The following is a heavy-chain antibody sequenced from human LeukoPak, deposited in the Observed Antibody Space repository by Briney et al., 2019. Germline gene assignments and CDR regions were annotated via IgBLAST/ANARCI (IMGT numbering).Heavy chain of an antibody. V-gene: IGHV1-69*04. Sequence: ASVKVSCKASGGTFSSYAISWVRQAPGQGLEWMGRIIPILGIANYAQKFQGRVTITADKSTSTAYMELSSLRSEDTAVYYCARDPQGDETIFDHWGQGNLVTVSS. CDR1: GGTFSSYA. CDR2: IIPILGIA. D-gene: IGHD2-21*01. J-gene: IGHJ4*02. CDR3: ARDPQGDETIFDH.